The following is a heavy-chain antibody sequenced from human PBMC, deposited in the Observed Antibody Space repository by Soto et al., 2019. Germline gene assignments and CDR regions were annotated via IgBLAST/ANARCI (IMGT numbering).Heavy chain of an antibody. J-gene: IGHJ4*02. CDR2: INHDGSKT. CDR1: KFSFNNYW. D-gene: IGHD6-13*01. CDR3: VREPWGFSGTWYDY. Sequence: GGSLRLSCAASKFSFNNYWMHWVRQVPGKGPAWVSRINHDGSKTEYADPVKGRFTISRDNTSNTLYLQMDSLRVEDTAMYYCVREPWGFSGTWYDYWGQGTLVTVSS. V-gene: IGHV3-74*01.